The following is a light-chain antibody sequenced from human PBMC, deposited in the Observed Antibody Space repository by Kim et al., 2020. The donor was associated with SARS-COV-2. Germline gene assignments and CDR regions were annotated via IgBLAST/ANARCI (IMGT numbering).Light chain of an antibody. CDR2: EDN. CDR1: SGSIASNY. Sequence: GNTVTISCTRSSGSIASNYVQWYQQRPGSAPTSVIYEDNQRASGVPDRFSGSIDSSSNSASLTISGLKTEDEADYYCQSYDSNTRVFGGGTQLTVL. CDR3: QSYDSNTRV. V-gene: IGLV6-57*03. J-gene: IGLJ3*02.